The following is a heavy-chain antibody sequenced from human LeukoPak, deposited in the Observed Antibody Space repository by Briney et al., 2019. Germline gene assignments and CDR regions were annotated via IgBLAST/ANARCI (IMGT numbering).Heavy chain of an antibody. CDR2: ISGSGGST. D-gene: IGHD6-19*01. CDR1: GFTFSTYA. Sequence: PGGSLRLSCAASGFTFSTYAMSWVRQAPGKGLEGVSVISGSGGSTYYADSVKGRFTISRDNSKNTLYLQMNSLRADDTAVYYCARGGWLGKPQRVDYWGQGTLVTVSS. CDR3: ARGGWLGKPQRVDY. J-gene: IGHJ4*02. V-gene: IGHV3-23*01.